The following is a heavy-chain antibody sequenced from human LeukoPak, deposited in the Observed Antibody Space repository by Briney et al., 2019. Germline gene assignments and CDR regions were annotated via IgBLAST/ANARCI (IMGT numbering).Heavy chain of an antibody. J-gene: IGHJ4*02. D-gene: IGHD1-14*01. CDR2: IRYDGSNK. Sequence: GGSLRLSCAASGFTFSSYGMHWVRQAPGKGLEWVAFIRYDGSNKYYADSVKGRFTISRDNSKNTLYLQMNSLRAEDTAVYYCAREKSRTGYFDYWGQGTLVTVSS. V-gene: IGHV3-30*02. CDR3: AREKSRTGYFDY. CDR1: GFTFSSYG.